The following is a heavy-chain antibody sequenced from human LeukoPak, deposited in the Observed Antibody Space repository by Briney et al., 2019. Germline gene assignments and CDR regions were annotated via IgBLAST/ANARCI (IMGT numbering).Heavy chain of an antibody. D-gene: IGHD5-18*01. V-gene: IGHV3-23*01. CDR2: VSGSGGST. CDR1: AFTFRPYA. Sequence: GGSLRLSCAASAFTFRPYAMIWVRQAPGKGLEWVSTVSGSGGSTYYADSVKGRFTISRDNSNNTLYLQMNSLRAEDTAVYYFSRGAVSRGYAYVANWGQGTLVNVS. J-gene: IGHJ4*01. CDR3: SRGAVSRGYAYVAN.